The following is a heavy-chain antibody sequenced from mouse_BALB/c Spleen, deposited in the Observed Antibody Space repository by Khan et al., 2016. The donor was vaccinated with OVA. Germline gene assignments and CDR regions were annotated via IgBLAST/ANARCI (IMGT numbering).Heavy chain of an antibody. CDR2: ISSGGDYT. CDR3: ARPSYYGNPWFTY. D-gene: IGHD2-10*01. Sequence: EVELVESGGDLVEPGGSLKLSCAASGFTFSSYSMSWVRQTPDKRLEWVATISSGGDYTYYPDIVKGRFTISRDNAKNTLYLQMSSLKAEDTAMYYCARPSYYGNPWFTYWGQGTLVTVSA. V-gene: IGHV5-6*01. J-gene: IGHJ3*01. CDR1: GFTFSSYS.